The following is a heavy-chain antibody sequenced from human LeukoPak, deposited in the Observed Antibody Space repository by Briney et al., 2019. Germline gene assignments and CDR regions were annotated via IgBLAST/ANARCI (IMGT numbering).Heavy chain of an antibody. CDR2: IIPIFGTA. CDR1: GGTFSSYA. D-gene: IGHD3-3*01. Sequence: SVKVSCKASGGTFSSYAISWVRQAPGQGLEWMGGIIPIFGTANYAQKFQGRGTITADESTSTAYMELSSLRSEDTAVYYCARVVRYLDTYFDYWGQGTLVTVSS. V-gene: IGHV1-69*01. CDR3: ARVVRYLDTYFDY. J-gene: IGHJ4*02.